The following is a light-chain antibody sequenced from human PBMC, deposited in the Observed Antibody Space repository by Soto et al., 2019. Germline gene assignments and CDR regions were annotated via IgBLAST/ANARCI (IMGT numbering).Light chain of an antibody. Sequence: DIVMTQSPDSLAVSLGERATISCKSSQTISYTSINKTYLAWYQQRPGQPPKLLIYWASIRGSGVPDRLSGSGFGTDFTLTISSLQTEDVAVYYCQQYFSSPLTFGGGTKVEVK. CDR1: QTISYTSINKTY. J-gene: IGKJ4*01. V-gene: IGKV4-1*01. CDR3: QQYFSSPLT. CDR2: WAS.